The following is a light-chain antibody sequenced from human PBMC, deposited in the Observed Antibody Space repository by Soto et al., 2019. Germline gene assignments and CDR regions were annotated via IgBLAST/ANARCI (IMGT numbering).Light chain of an antibody. CDR1: QSLLHSNGYNY. CDR2: LGS. V-gene: IGKV2-28*01. Sequence: DILMTQSPLSLPVTPGEPASISCRSSQSLLHSNGYNYLDWYLQKPGQSPQLLIYLGSNRASGVTDRFSGSGSGTDFTLKISRVEAEDGGLYYCMQSLQTPPFTFGPGTKVDIK. J-gene: IGKJ3*01. CDR3: MQSLQTPPFT.